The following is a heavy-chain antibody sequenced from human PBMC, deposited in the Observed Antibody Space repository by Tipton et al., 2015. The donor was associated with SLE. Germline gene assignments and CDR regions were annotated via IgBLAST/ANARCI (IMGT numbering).Heavy chain of an antibody. Sequence: SLRLSCAASGFTVSSNYMSWVRQAPGKGLEWVSVIYSGGSTYYADSVKGRFTISRHNSKNTLYLQMNSLRAEDTAVYYCAREGSAAGRYFDLWGRGTLVTFSS. J-gene: IGHJ2*01. D-gene: IGHD6-13*01. CDR3: AREGSAAGRYFDL. V-gene: IGHV3-53*04. CDR1: GFTVSSNY. CDR2: IYSGGST.